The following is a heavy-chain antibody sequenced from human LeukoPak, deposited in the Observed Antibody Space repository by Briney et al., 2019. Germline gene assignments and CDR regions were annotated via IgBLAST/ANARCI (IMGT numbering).Heavy chain of an antibody. CDR2: IHSGGTT. CDR1: GFTVSSNY. CDR3: ARDCSSSCSPYYGMDV. D-gene: IGHD2-2*01. J-gene: IGHJ6*02. Sequence: GGSLRLSCAASGFTVSSNYMSWVRQAPGKGLECVSIIHSGGTTNYVDSVKGRFTISRDNSRNTLYLQMNSLRAEDTAVYYCARDCSSSCSPYYGMDVWGQGTTVTVSS. V-gene: IGHV3-53*01.